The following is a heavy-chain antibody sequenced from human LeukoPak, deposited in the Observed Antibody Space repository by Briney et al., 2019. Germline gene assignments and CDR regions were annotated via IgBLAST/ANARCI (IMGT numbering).Heavy chain of an antibody. CDR1: GFTVSSNY. CDR2: ISGSGGNT. J-gene: IGHJ4*02. Sequence: GGSLRLSCAASGFTVSSNYMSWVRQAPGKGLEWVSTISGSGGNTYSADSVKGRFTISRDNSKNTLYLQMNSLRAEDTAVYYCAKVFILRAFEYWGQGTLVTVSS. V-gene: IGHV3-23*01. D-gene: IGHD2-15*01. CDR3: AKVFILRAFEY.